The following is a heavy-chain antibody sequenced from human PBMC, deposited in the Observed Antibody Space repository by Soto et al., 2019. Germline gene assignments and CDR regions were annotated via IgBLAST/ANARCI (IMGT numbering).Heavy chain of an antibody. J-gene: IGHJ5*02. CDR1: GGSISSGGYY. CDR2: IYYSGST. D-gene: IGHD3-22*01. CDR3: AGDRLGPYYDSSGPPSWFDP. Sequence: QVQLQESGPGLVKPSQTLSLTCTVSGGSISSGGYYWSWIRQHPGKGLEWIGYIYYSGSTYYNPSLKSRVPISGDTSKNQFSLKLSSVTAADTAVYYCAGDRLGPYYDSSGPPSWFDPWGQGTLVTVSS. V-gene: IGHV4-31*03.